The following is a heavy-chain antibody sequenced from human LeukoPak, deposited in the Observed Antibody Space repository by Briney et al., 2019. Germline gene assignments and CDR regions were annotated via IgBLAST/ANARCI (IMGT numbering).Heavy chain of an antibody. Sequence: SETLSLTCTVSGGSISSDYWSWIRQPPGKGLEWIGYIYYSGSTNYNPSLKSRVTISVDTSKNQFSLKLSSVTAADTAVYYCAREYRQDYGDDEPFYYMDVWGKGTTVTVSS. CDR3: AREYRQDYGDDEPFYYMDV. D-gene: IGHD4-17*01. V-gene: IGHV4-59*01. J-gene: IGHJ6*03. CDR1: GGSISSDY. CDR2: IYYSGST.